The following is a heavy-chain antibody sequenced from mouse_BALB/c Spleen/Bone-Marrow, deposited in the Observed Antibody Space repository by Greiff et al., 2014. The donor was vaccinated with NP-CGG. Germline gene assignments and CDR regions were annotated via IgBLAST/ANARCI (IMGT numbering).Heavy chain of an antibody. CDR3: ASYYYGSSSFAY. CDR1: GFNIKDTY. V-gene: IGHV14-3*02. Sequence: EVNVVESGAELVKPGASVKLSCTASGFNIKDTYMYWVKQRPEQGLEWIGRIDPANGNTKYDPKFQGKATITADTSSNTAYLQLSSLTSEDTAVYYCASYYYGSSSFAYWGQGTLVTVSA. J-gene: IGHJ3*01. D-gene: IGHD1-1*01. CDR2: IDPANGNT.